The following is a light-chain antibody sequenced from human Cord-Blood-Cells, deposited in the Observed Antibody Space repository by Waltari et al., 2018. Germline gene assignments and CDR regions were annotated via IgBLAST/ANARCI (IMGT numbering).Light chain of an antibody. CDR1: QSISSW. V-gene: IGKV1-5*03. Sequence: DIQMTQSPSTLSASVGDRVTITCRVSQSISSWLAWYQQKPGKAPKLLIYKASSLESGVPSRFSGSGSGTEFTLTISSLQPDDFATYYCQQYNSILGTFGQGTKVEIK. CDR3: QQYNSILGT. CDR2: KAS. J-gene: IGKJ1*01.